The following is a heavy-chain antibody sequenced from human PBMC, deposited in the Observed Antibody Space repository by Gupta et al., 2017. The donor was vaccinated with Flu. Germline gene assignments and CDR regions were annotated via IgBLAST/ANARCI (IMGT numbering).Heavy chain of an antibody. D-gene: IGHD2-21*02. J-gene: IGHJ4*02. CDR3: ARRGSCGGDCYDY. V-gene: IGHV4-39*01. CDR2: VYHSGST. CDR1: GDFISRSSNF. Sequence: QLQESGPGLVKSSETLSLTCVVSGDFISRSSNFWGWIRQPPGKGLEWIGSVYHSGSTYYNPSLKSRVNISVDTSKNEFSLKLTSVTAADTAVYYCARRGSCGGDCYDYWGQGILVTVAS.